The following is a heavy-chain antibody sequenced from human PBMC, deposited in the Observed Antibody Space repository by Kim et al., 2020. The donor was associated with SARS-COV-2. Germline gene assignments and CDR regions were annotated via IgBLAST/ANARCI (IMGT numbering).Heavy chain of an antibody. CDR1: GYTFTSYG. V-gene: IGHV1-18*01. J-gene: IGHJ5*02. CDR3: ARGVRYYDSGRRDWFDP. Sequence: ASVKVSCKASGYTFTSYGISWVRQAPGQGLEWMGWISANNGNTNYAQKLQGRVTMTTDTSTSTAYMELRSLRSDDTAVYYCARGVRYYDSGRRDWFDPWGQGTLVTVSS. D-gene: IGHD3-10*01. CDR2: ISANNGNT.